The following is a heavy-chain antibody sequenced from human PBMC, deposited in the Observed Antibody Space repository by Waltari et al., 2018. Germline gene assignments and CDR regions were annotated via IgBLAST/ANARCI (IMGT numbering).Heavy chain of an antibody. D-gene: IGHD4-17*01. CDR1: GFPYRMYW. J-gene: IGHJ2*01. Sequence: EVQLVESGGGFVQPGGSLRLSCSASGFPYRMYWIHWVRQAPGKGLVWVSRSNSDGSSTSYADSVKGRFTISKDNAKNTVYLQMNSLRAEDTAIYYCARGARRTTVTTGWWYFDLWGRGTLVTVSS. CDR3: ARGARRTTVTTGWWYFDL. CDR2: SNSDGSST. V-gene: IGHV3-74*01.